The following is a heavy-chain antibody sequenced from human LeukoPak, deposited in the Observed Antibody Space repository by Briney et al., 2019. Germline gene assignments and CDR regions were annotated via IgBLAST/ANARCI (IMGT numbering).Heavy chain of an antibody. V-gene: IGHV4-4*07. CDR2: IYTSGST. J-gene: IGHJ4*02. CDR3: GRERGTRGYSYGFFDY. Sequence: SETLSLTCTVSGGSISSYYRSWIRQPAGKGLEWIGPIYTSGSTNYNPSFKRRVTMSVDTSTNQFSLNLSAVNTPDPALFYCGRERGTRGYSYGFFDYWGQGTLVTVSS. D-gene: IGHD5-18*01. CDR1: GGSISSYY.